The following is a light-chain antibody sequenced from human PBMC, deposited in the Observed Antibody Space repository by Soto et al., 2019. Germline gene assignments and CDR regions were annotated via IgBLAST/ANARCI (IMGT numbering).Light chain of an antibody. CDR1: SGHSSYA. CDR3: QTGGTGIQV. J-gene: IGLJ2*01. V-gene: IGLV4-69*01. CDR2: LNSDGSH. Sequence: QLVLTQSPSASASLGASVKLTCTLSSGHSSYAIAWHQQQPEKGPRYLMKLNSDGSHSKGDGIPDRFSGSSSGAERYLTISSLQSEDEADYYCQTGGTGIQVFGGGTTLTVL.